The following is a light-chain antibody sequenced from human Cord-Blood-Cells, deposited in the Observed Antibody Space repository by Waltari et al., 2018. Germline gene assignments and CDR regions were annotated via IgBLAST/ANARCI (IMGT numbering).Light chain of an antibody. CDR3: CSYAGSYTLV. CDR2: DLS. J-gene: IGLJ2*01. CDR1: SSDVGGYNY. V-gene: IGLV2-11*02. Sequence: QSALTQPRSVSGSPGQSVTISCTGTSSDVGGYNYVSWYQQHPGKAPKLMIYDLSKRPSGVPDLFSGSKSGNTASLTISGLQAEDEADYYCCSYAGSYTLVFGGGTKLTVL.